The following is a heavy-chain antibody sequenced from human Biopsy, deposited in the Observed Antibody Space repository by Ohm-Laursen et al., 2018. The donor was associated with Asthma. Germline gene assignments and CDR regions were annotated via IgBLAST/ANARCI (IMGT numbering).Heavy chain of an antibody. D-gene: IGHD6-19*01. CDR2: IKTNRRGA. J-gene: IGHJ5*02. V-gene: IGHV3-23*01. Sequence: SLRLSCAAPGFTFGNFAMSWARQAPGKGLEWVSTIKTNRRGADYPDPAKGRFTISRDDSKNTLYLQMSSLRAEDTAVYYCARASVAASSNWFDPWGQGTLVTVSS. CDR3: ARASVAASSNWFDP. CDR1: GFTFGNFA.